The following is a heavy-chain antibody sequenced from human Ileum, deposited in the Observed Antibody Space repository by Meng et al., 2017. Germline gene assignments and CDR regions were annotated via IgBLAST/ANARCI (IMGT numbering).Heavy chain of an antibody. J-gene: IGHJ4*02. CDR1: GYTFSTLY. V-gene: IGHV1-46*01. D-gene: IGHD4-17*01. CDR2: IKAGSGDT. CDR3: AKDSHGYGDGGH. Sequence: KPWATGKDICKGSGYTFSTLYAHWVREAPGQGLEWMGVIKAGSGDTGYAQKLQGRRTMTRDTSTSTLYMELRSLRSEDTAVYYCAKDSHGYGDGGHWGQGTLVTVSS.